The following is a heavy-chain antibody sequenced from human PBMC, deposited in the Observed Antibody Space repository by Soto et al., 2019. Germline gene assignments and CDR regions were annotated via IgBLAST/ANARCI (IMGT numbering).Heavy chain of an antibody. V-gene: IGHV3-23*01. Sequence: EVQLLESGGGLVQPGGSLRLSCAASGFTFSSYAMSWVRQAPGKGLEWVSAISGSGGSTYYADSVKGRCTISRDNSKNTLYLQMNSLRAEDSAVYYCAKNSRVQIAAAGNGKRAFDIWGQGTMVTVSS. CDR1: GFTFSSYA. J-gene: IGHJ3*02. CDR3: AKNSRVQIAAAGNGKRAFDI. D-gene: IGHD6-13*01. CDR2: ISGSGGST.